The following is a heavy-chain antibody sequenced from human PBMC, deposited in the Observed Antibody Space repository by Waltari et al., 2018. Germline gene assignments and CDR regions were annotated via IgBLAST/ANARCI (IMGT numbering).Heavy chain of an antibody. CDR3: ARAMITFGGVIVDEYYFDY. V-gene: IGHV4-31*03. D-gene: IGHD3-16*02. CDR2: IYHSGST. Sequence: QVQLQESGPGLVKPSQTLSLTCTVSGGSISSGGYYWSWIRQHPGKGLEWIGYIYHSGSTYYNPSLKSRVTISVDRSKNQFSLKLSSVTAADTAVYYCARAMITFGGVIVDEYYFDYWGQGTLVTVSS. CDR1: GGSISSGGYY. J-gene: IGHJ4*02.